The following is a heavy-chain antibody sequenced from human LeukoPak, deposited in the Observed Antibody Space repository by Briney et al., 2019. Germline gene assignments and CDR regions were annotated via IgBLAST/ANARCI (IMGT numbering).Heavy chain of an antibody. V-gene: IGHV3-20*04. CDR3: ARCDSSGYEFDY. Sequence: GGSLRLSCAASGFTFSNAWMGWVRQAPGKGLEWVSGINWNGGSTGYADSVKGRFTISRDNAKNSLYLQMNSLRAEDTALYYCARCDSSGYEFDYWGQGTLVTVSS. CDR1: GFTFSNAW. CDR2: INWNGGST. D-gene: IGHD3-22*01. J-gene: IGHJ4*02.